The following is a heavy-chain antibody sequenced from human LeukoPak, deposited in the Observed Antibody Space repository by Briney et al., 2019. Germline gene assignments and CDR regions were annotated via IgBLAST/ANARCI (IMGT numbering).Heavy chain of an antibody. CDR3: AIRVIATGWFDP. CDR2: MYHNGST. CDR1: GGSISSISYY. J-gene: IGHJ5*02. D-gene: IGHD2-21*01. V-gene: IGHV4-39*01. Sequence: SETLSLTCTVSGGSISSISYYWGWIRQPPGKGLEWIGSMYHNGSTYYNPSLKSRVTISVDTSKNQFSLKLSSVTAADTAVYYCAIRVIATGWFDPWGQGTMVTVSS.